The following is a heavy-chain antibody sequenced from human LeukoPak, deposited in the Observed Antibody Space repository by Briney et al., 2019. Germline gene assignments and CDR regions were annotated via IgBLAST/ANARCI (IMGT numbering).Heavy chain of an antibody. CDR1: GFTFSSYA. CDR2: ISGSGGST. J-gene: IGHJ4*02. CDR3: AKEGYCGGDCYREFDY. D-gene: IGHD2-21*02. Sequence: VGSLRLSCAASGFTFSSYAMSWVRQAPGKGLEWVSGISGSGGSTYYADSVKGRFTISRDNSKNTLYLQMNSLRAEDTAVYYCAKEGYCGGDCYREFDYWGQGTLVTVSS. V-gene: IGHV3-23*01.